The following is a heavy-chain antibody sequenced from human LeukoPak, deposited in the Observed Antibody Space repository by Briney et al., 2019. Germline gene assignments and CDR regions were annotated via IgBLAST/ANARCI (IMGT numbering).Heavy chain of an antibody. CDR3: ARALKLQWFGDQWYFDY. Sequence: QPGGSLRLSCAASGFTFNSFGIHWVRQAPGKGLEWVAFIRFDGSDKYYADSVKGRFTISRDNSKNTVYLQMNSLRPEDTAVYHCARALKLQWFGDQWYFDYWGQGTLVTVSS. CDR2: IRFDGSDK. J-gene: IGHJ4*02. D-gene: IGHD3-10*01. CDR1: GFTFNSFG. V-gene: IGHV3-30*02.